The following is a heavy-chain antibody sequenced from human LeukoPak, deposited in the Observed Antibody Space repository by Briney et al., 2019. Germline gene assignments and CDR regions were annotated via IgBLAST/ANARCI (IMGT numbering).Heavy chain of an antibody. Sequence: GASVKVSCKASGGTFISYAISWVRQAPGQGLEWMGGIIPIFGTANYAQKFQGRVTITADESTSTAYMELSSLRSEDTAVYYCARDDYYDSSGHMGNAFDIWGQGTMVTVSS. V-gene: IGHV1-69*01. D-gene: IGHD3-22*01. CDR3: ARDDYYDSSGHMGNAFDI. CDR1: GGTFISYA. J-gene: IGHJ3*02. CDR2: IIPIFGTA.